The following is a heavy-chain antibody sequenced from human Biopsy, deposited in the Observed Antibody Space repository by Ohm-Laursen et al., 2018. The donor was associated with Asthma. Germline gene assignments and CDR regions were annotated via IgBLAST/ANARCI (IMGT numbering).Heavy chain of an antibody. V-gene: IGHV4-31*03. J-gene: IGHJ3*01. D-gene: IGHD3-3*01. Sequence: TLSLTCTVSGGSISSGGYYWSWIRQHPGKGLEWIGYIYYSGTTYYNPSLKSRVTMSVDTSKKHFSMKLSSVTAADTAVYYCARPFGVPSPAAFDVWGQGTMVTASS. CDR3: ARPFGVPSPAAFDV. CDR2: IYYSGTT. CDR1: GGSISSGGYY.